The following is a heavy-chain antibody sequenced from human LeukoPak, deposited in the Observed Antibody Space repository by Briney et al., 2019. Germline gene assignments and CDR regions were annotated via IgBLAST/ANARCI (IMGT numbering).Heavy chain of an antibody. CDR1: GYTFTGYY. V-gene: IGHV1-2*02. J-gene: IGHJ5*02. CDR3: ARYYGSGSYSPPWFDP. D-gene: IGHD3-10*01. Sequence: ASVKVSCKASGYTFTGYYMHWVRQAPGQGLEWMGWINPNSGGTNYAQKFQGRVTMTRDTSISTAYMELSRLRSDDTAVYYCARYYGSGSYSPPWFDPWGQGTLVTVSS. CDR2: INPNSGGT.